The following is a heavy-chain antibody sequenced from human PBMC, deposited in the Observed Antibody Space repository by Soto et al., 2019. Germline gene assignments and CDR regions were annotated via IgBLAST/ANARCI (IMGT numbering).Heavy chain of an antibody. V-gene: IGHV3-48*01. CDR1: GFTFSSYS. J-gene: IGHJ5*02. CDR2: ISSSSSTI. Sequence: GGSLRLSCAASGFTFSSYSMNWVRQAPGKGLEWVSYISSSSSTIYYADSVKGRFTISRDNAKNSLYLQMNSLRAEDTAVYYCAREGGYYGSGSYYYNWFDPWGQGTLVTVSS. CDR3: AREGGYYGSGSYYYNWFDP. D-gene: IGHD3-10*01.